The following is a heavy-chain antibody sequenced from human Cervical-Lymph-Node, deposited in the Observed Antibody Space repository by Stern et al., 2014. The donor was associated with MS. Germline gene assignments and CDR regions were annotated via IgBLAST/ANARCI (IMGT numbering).Heavy chain of an antibody. V-gene: IGHV3-9*01. CDR3: AKDISERHYYFDS. J-gene: IGHJ4*02. D-gene: IGHD3-16*02. CDR2: ISWNSNNI. Sequence: VQLEESGGGSVQPGRSLRLSCAASGFTFDDWAMHWVRPAPGKGLEWVSGISWNSNNIGYADSVRGRFTISRDNAKNSLYLQMNGLRPEDTALYYCAKDISERHYYFDSWGEGTLVTVSS. CDR1: GFTFDDWA.